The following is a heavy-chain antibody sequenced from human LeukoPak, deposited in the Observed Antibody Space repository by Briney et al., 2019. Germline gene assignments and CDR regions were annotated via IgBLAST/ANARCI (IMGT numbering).Heavy chain of an antibody. CDR3: ARENGSTWGFFYYYYGMDV. CDR1: GFTFSNYW. V-gene: IGHV3-7*03. CDR2: IKQDGSEK. Sequence: EGSLRLSCAASGFTFSNYWMSWVRQAPGKGLEWVANIKQDGSEKYYVDSVKGRFTISRDNAKNSLYLQMNSLRAEDAAVYYCARENGSTWGFFYYYYGMDVWGKGTTVTVSS. J-gene: IGHJ6*04. D-gene: IGHD3-16*01.